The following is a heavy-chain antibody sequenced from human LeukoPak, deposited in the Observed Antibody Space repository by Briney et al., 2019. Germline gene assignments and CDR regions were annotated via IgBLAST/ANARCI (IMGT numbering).Heavy chain of an antibody. D-gene: IGHD3-3*01. J-gene: IGHJ4*02. Sequence: SETLSLTCTVSGASISSTTYYWGWIRQPPRKGLEWIASIYYSGSTYYNSSLKSRVTISVDTSKNQFSLKLSSVTAADTAVYYCARLRVKDYDFWSDYPDYWGQGTLVTVSS. V-gene: IGHV4-39*07. CDR2: IYYSGST. CDR1: GASISSTTYY. CDR3: ARLRVKDYDFWSDYPDY.